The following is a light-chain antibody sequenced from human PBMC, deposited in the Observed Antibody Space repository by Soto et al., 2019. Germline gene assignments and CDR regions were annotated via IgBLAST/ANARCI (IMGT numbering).Light chain of an antibody. CDR1: QSISSY. CDR3: QQSYSTLSLT. CDR2: AAS. Sequence: DIQMPQSPSSLSASVGDRVTITCRASQSISSYLNWYQQKPGKAPKLLIYAASSLQSGVPSRFSGIXXGXDFTLAIXSLXXXXXXXXYXQQSYSTLSLTFGGGTKVESK. V-gene: IGKV1-39*01. J-gene: IGKJ4*01.